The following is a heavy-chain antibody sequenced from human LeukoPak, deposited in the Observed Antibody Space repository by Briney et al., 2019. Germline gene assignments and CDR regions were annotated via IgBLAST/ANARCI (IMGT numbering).Heavy chain of an antibody. D-gene: IGHD2-21*01. J-gene: IGHJ4*02. CDR1: GFTFSSYS. Sequence: GGSLRLSCAASGFTFSSYSMNWVRQAPGKGLEWVSSISTSSSYIYYADSVKGRFTISRDNAKKSLYLEMNSLRAEDTAVYYCARGHIVVMADDDVFDYWGQGTLVTVSS. V-gene: IGHV3-21*01. CDR2: ISTSSSYI. CDR3: ARGHIVVMADDDVFDY.